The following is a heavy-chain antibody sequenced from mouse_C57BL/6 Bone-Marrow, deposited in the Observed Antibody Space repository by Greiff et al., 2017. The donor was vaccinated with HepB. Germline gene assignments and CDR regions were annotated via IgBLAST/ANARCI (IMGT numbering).Heavy chain of an antibody. CDR2: IYPRSGNT. CDR3: ARDDYCGSSYRYFDV. Sequence: QVQLQQSGAELARPGASVKLSCKASGYTFTSYGISWVNQRTGQGLEWIGEIYPRSGNTYYNEKFKGKATLTADKSSSTAYMELRSLTSEDSAVYFCARDDYCGSSYRYFDVWGTGTTVTVSS. D-gene: IGHD1-1*01. CDR1: GYTFTSYG. J-gene: IGHJ1*03. V-gene: IGHV1-81*01.